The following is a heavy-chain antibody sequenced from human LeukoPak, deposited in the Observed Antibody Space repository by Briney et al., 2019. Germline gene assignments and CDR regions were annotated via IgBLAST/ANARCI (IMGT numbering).Heavy chain of an antibody. D-gene: IGHD5-24*01. CDR1: GGSISSYY. CDR2: IYYSGGT. J-gene: IGHJ4*02. Sequence: PSETLSLTCTVSGGSISSYYWSWIRQPPGKCLEWIGYIYYSGGTNYTPSLKSRVTISVDTSKNPFSLRLSSVTAADTAVYYCARGDDYNVGYFDYWGQGTLVTVSS. V-gene: IGHV4-59*01. CDR3: ARGDDYNVGYFDY.